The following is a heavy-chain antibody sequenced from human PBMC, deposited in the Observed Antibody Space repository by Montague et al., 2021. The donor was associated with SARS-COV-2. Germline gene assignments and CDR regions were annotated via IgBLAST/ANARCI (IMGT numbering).Heavy chain of an antibody. CDR1: GGSISSTSYS. D-gene: IGHD3-10*01. J-gene: IGHJ3*02. Sequence: SETLSLTCTVSGGSISSTSYSLGWIRQPPWKGLEWIGSISYSGSTYYISSLKSRVTISVDTSKNQFSLRLSSVTAADTAVYYCARHITGSGNAFDIWGQGTMVTVAS. V-gene: IGHV4-39*01. CDR3: ARHITGSGNAFDI. CDR2: ISYSGST.